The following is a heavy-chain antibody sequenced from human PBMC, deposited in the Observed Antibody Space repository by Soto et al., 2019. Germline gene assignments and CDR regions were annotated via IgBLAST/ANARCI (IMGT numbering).Heavy chain of an antibody. J-gene: IGHJ4*02. CDR1: GYSFTSYW. CDR2: IYPGDSDT. CDR3: ARHVRGSPWPYSGVVDY. Sequence: PGESLKISCKGSGYSFTSYWIGWVRQMPGKGLEWMGIIYPGDSDTRYSPSLQGQVTISADKSISTAYLQWSSLKASDPAMYYCARHVRGSPWPYSGVVDYWGQGTLVTVSS. D-gene: IGHD1-26*01. V-gene: IGHV5-51*01.